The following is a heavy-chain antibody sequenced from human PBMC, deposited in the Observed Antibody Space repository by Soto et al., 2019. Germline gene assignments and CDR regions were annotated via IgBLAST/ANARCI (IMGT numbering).Heavy chain of an antibody. J-gene: IGHJ4*02. Sequence: ASVKVSCKASGYTFTNYAMHWVRLAPGQRLEWMGWINAGNGNTKYSQKFQGRVTITRDTSASTAYMELSSLRSDDTAVYYCARGWGKYFGVNDFWGQGTLVTVSS. CDR2: INAGNGNT. D-gene: IGHD3-16*01. CDR1: GYTFTNYA. V-gene: IGHV1-3*01. CDR3: ARGWGKYFGVNDF.